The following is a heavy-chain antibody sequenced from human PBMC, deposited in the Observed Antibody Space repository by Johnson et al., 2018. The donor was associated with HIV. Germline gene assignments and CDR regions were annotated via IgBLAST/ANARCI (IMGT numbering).Heavy chain of an antibody. CDR3: ASWWMAAAGSPGDAFDI. CDR2: IRYDGSNK. D-gene: IGHD6-13*01. Sequence: QVQLVESGGGVVQPGGSLRLSCAASGFTFSSYGMHWVRQAPGKGLEWVAFIRYDGSNKYYADSVKGRITISRDNSKNPLYLQMNSLRAEDTAVYYCASWWMAAAGSPGDAFDIWGQGTMVTVSS. CDR1: GFTFSSYG. V-gene: IGHV3-30*02. J-gene: IGHJ3*02.